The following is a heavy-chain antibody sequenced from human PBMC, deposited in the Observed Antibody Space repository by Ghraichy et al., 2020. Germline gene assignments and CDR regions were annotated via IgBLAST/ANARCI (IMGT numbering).Heavy chain of an antibody. CDR1: GGSISSSSYY. Sequence: SETLSLTCTVSGGSISSSSYYWGWIRQPPGKGLEWIGSIYYSGSTYYNPSLKSRVTISVDTSKNQFSLKLSSVTAADTAVYYCARLLAYCGGDCYEFGHWGQGTLVTVSS. D-gene: IGHD2-21*02. CDR2: IYYSGST. CDR3: ARLLAYCGGDCYEFGH. J-gene: IGHJ5*02. V-gene: IGHV4-39*01.